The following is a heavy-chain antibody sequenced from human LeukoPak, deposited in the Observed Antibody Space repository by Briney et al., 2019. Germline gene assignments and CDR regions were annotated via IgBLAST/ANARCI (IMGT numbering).Heavy chain of an antibody. J-gene: IGHJ2*01. CDR3: SKSSLRGHSLWYFDL. Sequence: GGSLRLSCAASGFTFSSYAMHWVRQAPGKGLEWVAVISYDGSNKYDADSVKGGFTISRDNSENTLYLQMNKLRVEDTAVYYGSKSSLRGHSLWYFDLWGRGTPVTVSS. CDR1: GFTFSSYA. CDR2: ISYDGSNK. D-gene: IGHD3-10*01. V-gene: IGHV3-30*18.